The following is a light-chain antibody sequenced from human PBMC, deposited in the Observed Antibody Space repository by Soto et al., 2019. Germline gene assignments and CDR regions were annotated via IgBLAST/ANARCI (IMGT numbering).Light chain of an antibody. CDR3: CSYASSGSWV. J-gene: IGLJ3*02. CDR2: EGS. CDR1: NSDVGSYNL. V-gene: IGLV2-23*01. Sequence: QSALTQPASVSGSPGQSITISCTGSNSDVGSYNLVSWYQQYPGKAPKLMIYEGSKRPSGISNRFSASKSGDTASLTISGLQADDEADYYCCSYASSGSWVFGGGTKVTVL.